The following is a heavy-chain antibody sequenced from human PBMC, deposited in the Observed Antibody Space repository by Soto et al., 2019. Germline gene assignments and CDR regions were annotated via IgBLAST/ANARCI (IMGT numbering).Heavy chain of an antibody. D-gene: IGHD6-6*01. J-gene: IGHJ6*02. CDR2: ISYDGSNK. CDR3: ARGGRIAAMDYYAMDV. CDR1: GFTFSSYG. V-gene: IGHV3-30*03. Sequence: PGGSLRLSCAASGFTFSSYGMHWVRQAPGKGLEWVAVISYDGSNKYYADSVKGRFTISRDNSKNTLYLQMNSLRAEDTAVYYCARGGRIAAMDYYAMDVWGQGTTVTVSS.